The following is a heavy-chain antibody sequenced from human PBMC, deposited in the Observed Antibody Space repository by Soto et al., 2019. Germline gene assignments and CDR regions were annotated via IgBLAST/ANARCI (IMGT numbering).Heavy chain of an antibody. CDR1: GGSLSSHY. J-gene: IGHJ6*02. Sequence: SETLSLTCTVSGGSLSSHYCSWIRQPPGKGLEWIGYIYYSGSTNYNPSLKSRVTISVDTSKNQFSLKLSSVTAADTAVYYCARDLGRTNPYYYYGMDVWGQGTTVTVSS. D-gene: IGHD2-2*01. CDR2: IYYSGST. CDR3: ARDLGRTNPYYYYGMDV. V-gene: IGHV4-59*11.